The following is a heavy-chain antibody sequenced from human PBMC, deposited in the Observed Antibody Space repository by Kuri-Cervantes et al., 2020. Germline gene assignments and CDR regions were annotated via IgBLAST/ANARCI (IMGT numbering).Heavy chain of an antibody. J-gene: IGHJ6*03. CDR3: AKRGSESYYYYYMDV. CDR1: GGTFSSHA. D-gene: IGHD3-10*01. V-gene: IGHV1-69*05. Sequence: SVKVSCKASGGTFSSHAISWVRQAPGQGLEWMGGIIPILGTANYAQKFQGRVTITTDESTSTAYMELSSLRSEDTAVYYCAKRGSESYYYYYMDVWGKGTTVTVSS. CDR2: IIPILGTA.